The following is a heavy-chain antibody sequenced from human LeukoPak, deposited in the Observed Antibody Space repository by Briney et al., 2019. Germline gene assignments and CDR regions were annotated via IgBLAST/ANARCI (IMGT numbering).Heavy chain of an antibody. CDR3: ASKQRYSSQPYWYFDL. V-gene: IGHV4-34*01. CDR2: INHSGST. CDR1: GGSFSGYY. Sequence: SETLSLTYAVYGGSFSGYYWSWIRQPPGKGLEWIGEINHSGSTNYNPSLKSRVTISVDTSKNQFSLKLSSVTAADTAVYYCASKQRYSSQPYWYFDLWGRGTLVTVSS. D-gene: IGHD5-18*01. J-gene: IGHJ2*01.